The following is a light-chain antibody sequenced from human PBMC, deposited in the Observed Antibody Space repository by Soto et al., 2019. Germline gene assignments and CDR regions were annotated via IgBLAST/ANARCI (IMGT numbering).Light chain of an antibody. V-gene: IGLV1-44*01. CDR3: SAWDDSLQGVL. J-gene: IGLJ2*01. Sequence: QSILTQPLSASGTPGQRVTISCSGNNSNIGSNTVNWYQQLPGTAPKLLIYNDTRRPSRVPDRFSGSKSGTSASLAISGLHSEDEADFYCSAWDDSLQGVLFGGGTKLTVL. CDR1: NSNIGSNT. CDR2: NDT.